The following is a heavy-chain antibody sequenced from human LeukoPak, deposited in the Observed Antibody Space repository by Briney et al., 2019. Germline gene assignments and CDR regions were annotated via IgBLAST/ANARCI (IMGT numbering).Heavy chain of an antibody. D-gene: IGHD6-19*01. CDR3: AKVRWDNSGWYYLDT. Sequence: HPGGSLRLSCAASGFTFSSYGMHWVRQAPGKGLEWVAFIRYDGSNKYYADSVKGRFTISRDNSKNTLYLQMNGLRAEDTAVYYCAKVRWDNSGWYYLDTWGQGTLLTVSS. V-gene: IGHV3-30*02. CDR1: GFTFSSYG. J-gene: IGHJ4*02. CDR2: IRYDGSNK.